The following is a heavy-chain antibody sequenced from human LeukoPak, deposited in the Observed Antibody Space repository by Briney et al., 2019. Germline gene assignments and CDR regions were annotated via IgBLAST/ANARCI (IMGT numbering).Heavy chain of an antibody. J-gene: IGHJ6*02. D-gene: IGHD3-10*01. CDR2: IYYSGST. CDR3: ARDPPPYYGSGRGMDV. V-gene: IGHV4-39*07. CDR1: GGSISSSSYY. Sequence: KPSETLSLTCTVSGGSISSSSYYWGWIRQPPGKGLEWIGSIYYSGSTYYNPSLKSRVTISVDTSKNQFSLKLSSVTAADTAVYYCARDPPPYYGSGRGMDVWGQGTTVTVSS.